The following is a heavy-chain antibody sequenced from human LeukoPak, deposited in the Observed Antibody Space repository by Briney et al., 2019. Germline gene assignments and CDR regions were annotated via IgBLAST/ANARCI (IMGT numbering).Heavy chain of an antibody. CDR3: AKDKLRGYKDY. Sequence: SVKVSCKASGGTFSSYAISWVRQAPGQGLEWMGGIIPIFGTANYAQKFQGRVTITADKSTSTAYMELSSLRSEDTAVYYCAKDKLRGYKDYWGQGTLVTVSS. J-gene: IGHJ4*02. V-gene: IGHV1-69*06. CDR2: IIPIFGTA. D-gene: IGHD5-24*01. CDR1: GGTFSSYA.